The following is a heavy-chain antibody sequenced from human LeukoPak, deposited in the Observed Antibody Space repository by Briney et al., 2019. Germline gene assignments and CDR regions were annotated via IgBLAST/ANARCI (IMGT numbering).Heavy chain of an antibody. CDR3: AREGLIIAAAGTSGAFDI. Sequence: GGSLRLSCAASGFTFSSYWMSWVRQAPGKGLEWVANIKQDGSEKYYVDSVKGRFTISRDNAKNSLYLQMNSLRAEDTAVYYCAREGLIIAAAGTSGAFDIWGQGTMVTVSS. D-gene: IGHD6-13*01. CDR1: GFTFSSYW. V-gene: IGHV3-7*01. J-gene: IGHJ3*02. CDR2: IKQDGSEK.